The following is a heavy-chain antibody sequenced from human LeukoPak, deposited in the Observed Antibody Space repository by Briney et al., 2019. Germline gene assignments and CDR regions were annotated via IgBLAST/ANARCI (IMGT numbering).Heavy chain of an antibody. Sequence: SETLSLTCAVYGGSFSGYYWSWIRQPPGKGLEWIGEINHLGSTYYNPSLKSRVTISVDRSKNHFSLKLSSVTAADTAVYYCARDLFDYSSLGRYFDYWGQGALVTVSS. V-gene: IGHV4-34*01. D-gene: IGHD4-11*01. CDR3: ARDLFDYSSLGRYFDY. CDR2: INHLGST. J-gene: IGHJ4*02. CDR1: GGSFSGYY.